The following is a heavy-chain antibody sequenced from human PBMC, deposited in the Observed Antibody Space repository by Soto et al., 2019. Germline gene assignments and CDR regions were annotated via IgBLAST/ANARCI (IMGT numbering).Heavy chain of an antibody. V-gene: IGHV5-10-1*01. CDR3: ARQGNYYDSSGYYSDDFAI. CDR1: GYSFTSYW. J-gene: IGHJ3*02. Sequence: EVQLVQSGAEVKKPGESLRISCKGSGYSFTSYWISWVRQMPVKGLEWMGRIDPRDSYTNYSPSFHGHVTISADKSVSTAYLQWSSLKAADTAMYYCARQGNYYDSSGYYSDDFAIWDHGTMVAVSS. CDR2: IDPRDSYT. D-gene: IGHD3-22*01.